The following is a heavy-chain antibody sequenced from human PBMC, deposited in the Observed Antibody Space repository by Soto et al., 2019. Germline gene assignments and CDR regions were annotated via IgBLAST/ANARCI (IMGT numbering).Heavy chain of an antibody. CDR3: ARGYSSSGYYYYYMDV. CDR1: GYTFTSYG. J-gene: IGHJ6*03. V-gene: IGHV1-18*01. CDR2: ISAYNGNT. D-gene: IGHD6-6*01. Sequence: ASVKVSCKASGYTFTSYGISWVRQAPGQGLEWMGWISAYNGNTNYAQKLQGRVTMTTDTSTSTAYMELSSLGSEDTAVYYCARGYSSSGYYYYYMDVWGKGTTVTVS.